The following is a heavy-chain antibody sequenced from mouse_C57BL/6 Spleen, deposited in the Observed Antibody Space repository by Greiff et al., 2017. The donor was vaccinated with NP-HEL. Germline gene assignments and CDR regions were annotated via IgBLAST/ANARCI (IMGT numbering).Heavy chain of an antibody. CDR2: FYPGSGSI. D-gene: IGHD2-4*01. V-gene: IGHV1-62-2*01. CDR1: GYTFTEYT. Sequence: QVQLQQSGAELVKPGASVKLSCKASGYTFTEYTIHWVKQRSGQGLEWIGWFYPGSGSIKYNEKFKDKATLTADKSSSPVYMELSRLTSEDSAVYFCARHEDDYEYDGRGYFDVWGTGTTVTVSS. CDR3: ARHEDDYEYDGRGYFDV. J-gene: IGHJ1*03.